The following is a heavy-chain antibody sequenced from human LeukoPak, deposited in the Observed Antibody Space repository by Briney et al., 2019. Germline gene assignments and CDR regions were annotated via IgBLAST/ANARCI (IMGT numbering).Heavy chain of an antibody. J-gene: IGHJ4*02. V-gene: IGHV1-18*01. Sequence: RASVKVSCKASGYTFTSYGISWVRQAPGQGLEWMGWISAYNGNTNYAQKLQGRVTMTTNTSTSTAYMELRSLRSDDTAVYYCARVYGSFDWLFRKETSYDYWGQGTLVTVSS. CDR3: ARVYGSFDWLFRKETSYDY. CDR2: ISAYNGNT. CDR1: GYTFTSYG. D-gene: IGHD3-9*01.